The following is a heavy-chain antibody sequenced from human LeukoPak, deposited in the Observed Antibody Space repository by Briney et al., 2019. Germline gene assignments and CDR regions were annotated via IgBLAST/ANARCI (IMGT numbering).Heavy chain of an antibody. CDR3: ARHPRYDYVWGSYRSGVYFDY. D-gene: IGHD3-16*02. CDR1: GYSFTSYW. J-gene: IGHJ4*02. Sequence: GESLKISCKGSGYSFTSYWISWVRQTPGKGLEWMGRIDPSDSYTNYSPPFQGHVTISAAKSISTAYLQWSSLKASDTAMYYCARHPRYDYVWGSYRSGVYFDYWGQGTLVTVSS. V-gene: IGHV5-10-1*01. CDR2: IDPSDSYT.